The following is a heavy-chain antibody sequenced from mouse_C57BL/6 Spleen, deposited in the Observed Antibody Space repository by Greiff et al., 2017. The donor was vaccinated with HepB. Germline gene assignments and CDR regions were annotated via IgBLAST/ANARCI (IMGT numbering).Heavy chain of an antibody. J-gene: IGHJ3*01. V-gene: IGHV14-2*01. CDR2: IDPEDGET. D-gene: IGHD2-2*01. Sequence: EVKVVESGAELVKPGASVKLSCTASGFNIKDYYMHWVKQRTEQGLEWIGRIDPEDGETKYAPKFQGKATITADTSSNTAYLQLSSLTSEDTAVYYCAREATMVTTRGPWFAYWGQGTLVTVSA. CDR1: GFNIKDYY. CDR3: AREATMVTTRGPWFAY.